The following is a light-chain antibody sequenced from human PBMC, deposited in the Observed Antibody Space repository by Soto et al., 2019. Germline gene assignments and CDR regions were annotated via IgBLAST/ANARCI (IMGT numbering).Light chain of an antibody. CDR2: GAS. V-gene: IGKV3-20*01. CDR3: QQYDNLSWT. J-gene: IGKJ1*01. CDR1: QSVGDTY. Sequence: EIVLTQSPGTLSLSPGDRATLSCRASQSVGDTYLAWYQQIPGQAPRVLIYGASNRATGTPDRFNGSGSGTDFTLTISRLEPEDFAVYFCQQYDNLSWTFGQGTKVDI.